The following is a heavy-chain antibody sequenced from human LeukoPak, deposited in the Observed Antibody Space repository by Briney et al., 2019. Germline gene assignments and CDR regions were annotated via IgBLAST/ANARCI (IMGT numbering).Heavy chain of an antibody. CDR1: GYTFSSYG. Sequence: ASVKVSCKASGYTFSSYGISWVRQAPGQGLEWMGGINPNSGGTNYPQKFQGRVTMTRDTSISTAYMELSRLRSDDTAVYYCARAIDYGSGSYLLDYWGQGTLVTVSS. CDR3: ARAIDYGSGSYLLDY. J-gene: IGHJ4*02. CDR2: INPNSGGT. V-gene: IGHV1-2*02. D-gene: IGHD3-10*01.